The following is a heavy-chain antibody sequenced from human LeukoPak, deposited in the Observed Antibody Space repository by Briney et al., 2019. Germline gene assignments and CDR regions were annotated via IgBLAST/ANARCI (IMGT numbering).Heavy chain of an antibody. Sequence: GGSLRLSCAASGFTFSSYWMSWVRQAPGKGLEWVANIKQDGSEKYYVDSVKGRFTISRDNAKNSLYLQMNSLRAEDTAVYYCARDFHRRLYDSSGYYPYWGQGTLVTVSS. V-gene: IGHV3-7*01. D-gene: IGHD3-22*01. CDR3: ARDFHRRLYDSSGYYPY. CDR2: IKQDGSEK. J-gene: IGHJ4*02. CDR1: GFTFSSYW.